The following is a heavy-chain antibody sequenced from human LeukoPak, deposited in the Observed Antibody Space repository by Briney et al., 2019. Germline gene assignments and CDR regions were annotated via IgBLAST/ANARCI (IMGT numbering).Heavy chain of an antibody. CDR3: AKDRDTYSSGRHPSFDY. J-gene: IGHJ4*02. CDR2: ISGSGGST. CDR1: GFIFSNYG. V-gene: IGHV3-23*01. Sequence: SGGSLRLSCAASGFIFSNYGMSWVRQAPGKGLEWVSAISGSGGSTYYADSVKGRFTISRDNSKNTLYLQMNSLRAEDTAVYYCAKDRDTYSSGRHPSFDYWGQGTLVTVSS. D-gene: IGHD6-19*01.